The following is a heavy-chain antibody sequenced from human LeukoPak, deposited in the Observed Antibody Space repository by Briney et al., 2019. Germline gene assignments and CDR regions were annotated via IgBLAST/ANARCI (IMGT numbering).Heavy chain of an antibody. CDR3: VGYFEAGS. Sequence: GGSLRLSCAASRFTFSAYWMTWVRQAPGKALEWVANINQDGSQNHYADSVKGRFSISRDNDRNLLYLHMNSLRAEDTAAYYCVGYFEAGSWGQGTLVTVSS. V-gene: IGHV3-7*01. CDR2: INQDGSQN. D-gene: IGHD3-9*01. CDR1: RFTFSAYW. J-gene: IGHJ4*02.